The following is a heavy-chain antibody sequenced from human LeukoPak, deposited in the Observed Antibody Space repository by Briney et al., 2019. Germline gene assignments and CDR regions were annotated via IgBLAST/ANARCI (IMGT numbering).Heavy chain of an antibody. J-gene: IGHJ4*02. Sequence: PGGSLRLSCAASGFTFSRYWMHWVRQAPGKGLVWVSRINTDGSSTSYADSVKGRFTISRDNAKNSLYLQMNSLRVEDTAVYYCARCTTGRTFGSLREIKRSREIDYWGQGTLVTVSS. D-gene: IGHD1-1*01. CDR2: INTDGSST. V-gene: IGHV3-74*01. CDR3: ARCTTGRTFGSLREIKRSREIDY. CDR1: GFTFSRYW.